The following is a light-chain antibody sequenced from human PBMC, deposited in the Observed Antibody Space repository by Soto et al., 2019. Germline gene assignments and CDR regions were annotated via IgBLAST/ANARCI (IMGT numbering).Light chain of an antibody. V-gene: IGLV1-44*01. CDR3: AAWDDGLNGVV. J-gene: IGLJ2*01. CDR2: NND. CDR1: SSNLGSHT. Sequence: QSVLTQPPSASGTPGQRVTISCSGSSSNLGSHTVNWYQQLPGTAPKVFIYNNDERPSGVPDRVSGSKSGTSASLAISGLQSEDEADYYCAAWDDGLNGVVFGGGTKLTVL.